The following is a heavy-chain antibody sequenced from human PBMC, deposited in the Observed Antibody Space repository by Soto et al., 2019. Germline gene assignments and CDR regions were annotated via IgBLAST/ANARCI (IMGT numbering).Heavy chain of an antibody. V-gene: IGHV4-39*01. Sequence: LQLQESGPGLVKPSETLSLTCTVSGGPISTTTYYSGWIRQPPGKRLEWIGSIYFSGRTYTSPSLKSRVTTAVDTTKNQFSLGLNSVTAADTAVYYCVKSVYSGYNEWAFDIWGQGTMVTVSS. CDR2: IYFSGRT. CDR3: VKSVYSGYNEWAFDI. CDR1: GGPISTTTYY. J-gene: IGHJ3*02. D-gene: IGHD5-12*01.